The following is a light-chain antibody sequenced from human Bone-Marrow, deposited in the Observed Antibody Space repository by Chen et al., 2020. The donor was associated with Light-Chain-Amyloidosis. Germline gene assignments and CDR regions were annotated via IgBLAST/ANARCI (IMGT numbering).Light chain of an antibody. J-gene: IGLJ3*02. Sequence: SYVLTQPSSVSVAPGQTATIACGGKNIGSTSVHWYQQTPGQAPLLVVYADGDRPSGIPERLSGSNSGNTATLTISRVEAGDEADYYCQVWDRSSDRPVFGRGTKLTVL. CDR2: ADG. CDR3: QVWDRSSDRPV. V-gene: IGLV3-21*02. CDR1: NIGSTS.